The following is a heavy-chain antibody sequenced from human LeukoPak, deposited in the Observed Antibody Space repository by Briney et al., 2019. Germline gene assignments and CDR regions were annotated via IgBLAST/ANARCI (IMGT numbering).Heavy chain of an antibody. D-gene: IGHD6-19*01. Sequence: GGSLRLSCAASGFTFSSYGMHWVRQAPGKGLEWVAVISYDGSNKYYADSVKGRFTISRDTPKNTLYLQMNSLRVEDTAVYYCASWPAGWYGEDSWGQGTLVTVSS. V-gene: IGHV3-30*03. CDR3: ASWPAGWYGEDS. J-gene: IGHJ4*02. CDR2: ISYDGSNK. CDR1: GFTFSSYG.